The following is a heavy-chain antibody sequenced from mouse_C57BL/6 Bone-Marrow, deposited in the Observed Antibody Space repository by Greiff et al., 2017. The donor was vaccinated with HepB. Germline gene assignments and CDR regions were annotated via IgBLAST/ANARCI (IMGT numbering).Heavy chain of an antibody. J-gene: IGHJ3*01. D-gene: IGHD1-1*01. Sequence: VQLQQPGAELVKPGASVKVSCKASGYTFTSYWMHWVKQRPGQGLEWIGRIHPSDSDTNYNQKFKGKATLTVDKSSSTAYMQHSSLTSEDSAVYYCAIGITTVVEGFAYWGQGTLVTVSA. CDR1: GYTFTSYW. CDR2: IHPSDSDT. CDR3: AIGITTVVEGFAY. V-gene: IGHV1-74*01.